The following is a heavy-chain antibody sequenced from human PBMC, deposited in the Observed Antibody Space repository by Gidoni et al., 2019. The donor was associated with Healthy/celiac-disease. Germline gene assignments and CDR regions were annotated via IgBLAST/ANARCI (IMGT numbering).Heavy chain of an antibody. D-gene: IGHD3-22*01. CDR3: ARGNYYDSSGYYEGIYFDY. CDR2: INHSGST. J-gene: IGHJ4*02. Sequence: QVQLQQWGAGLLKPSATLSLTCAVYGGSFGGYYWSWIRQPPGKGLEWIGEINHSGSTNYNPSLKSRVTISVDTSKNQFSLKLSSVTAADTAVYYCARGNYYDSSGYYEGIYFDYWGQGTLVTVSS. CDR1: GGSFGGYY. V-gene: IGHV4-34*01.